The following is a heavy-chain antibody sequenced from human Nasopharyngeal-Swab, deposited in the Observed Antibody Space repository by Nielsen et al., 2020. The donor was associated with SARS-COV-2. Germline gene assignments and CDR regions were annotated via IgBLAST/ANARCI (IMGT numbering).Heavy chain of an antibody. J-gene: IGHJ6*03. CDR3: ARGRSITMIVVVITTEWYYYMDV. D-gene: IGHD3-22*01. V-gene: IGHV1-8*01. CDR1: GYTFTSYD. Sequence: ASVKVSCKASGYTFTSYDINWVRQATGQGLEWMGWMNPNSGNTGYAQKFQGRVTMTRNTSISTAYMELSSLRSEDTAVYYCARGRSITMIVVVITTEWYYYMDVWGKGTTVTVS. CDR2: MNPNSGNT.